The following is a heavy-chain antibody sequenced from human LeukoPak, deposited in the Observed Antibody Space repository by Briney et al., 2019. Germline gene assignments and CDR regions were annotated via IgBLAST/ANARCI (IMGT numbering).Heavy chain of an antibody. CDR3: ARETRKTFDH. V-gene: IGHV3-21*01. CDR1: GFTFSSYS. D-gene: IGHD1-14*01. Sequence: GGSLRLSCAASGFTFSSYSMNWVRQAPGKGLEWISSISSSSTYIYYADSVKGRFTISRDNAKNSLYLQMNSLRAEDTAVYYCARETRKTFDHWGQGTLVTVSS. J-gene: IGHJ4*02. CDR2: ISSSSTYI.